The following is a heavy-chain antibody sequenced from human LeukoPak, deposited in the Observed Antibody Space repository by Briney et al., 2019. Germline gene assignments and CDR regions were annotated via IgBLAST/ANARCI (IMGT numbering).Heavy chain of an antibody. Sequence: GGSLRLSCAASGFTFSSYGKHWVRQAPGKGLEWVAVISYDGSNKYYADSVKGRFTISRDNSKNTLYLQMNSLRAEDTAVYYCAKEGTIAVAGTSSDAFDLWGQGTMVTVSS. J-gene: IGHJ3*01. V-gene: IGHV3-30*18. CDR3: AKEGTIAVAGTSSDAFDL. CDR2: ISYDGSNK. D-gene: IGHD6-19*01. CDR1: GFTFSSYG.